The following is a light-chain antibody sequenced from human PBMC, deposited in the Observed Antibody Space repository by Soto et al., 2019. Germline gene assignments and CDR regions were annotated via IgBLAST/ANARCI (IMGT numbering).Light chain of an antibody. CDR2: EIF. CDR3: SSYTSSSTLYV. J-gene: IGLJ1*01. V-gene: IGLV2-14*01. Sequence: QSALTQPASVSASPGQSISISCTGTTNDIGAFDYVSWYQQHPGKAPKLIIYEIFNRPSGVSHRFSGSKSGNSASLTISGLQAEDEADYYCSSYTSSSTLYVFGTGTKVTVL. CDR1: TNDIGAFDY.